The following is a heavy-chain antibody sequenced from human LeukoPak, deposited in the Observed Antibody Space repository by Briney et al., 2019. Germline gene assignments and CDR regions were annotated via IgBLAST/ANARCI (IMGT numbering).Heavy chain of an antibody. V-gene: IGHV4-39*07. J-gene: IGHJ6*03. CDR1: GGSISSSSYY. CDR3: ARRLWSGYYRHYYMDV. D-gene: IGHD3-3*01. Sequence: SETLSLTCTVSGGSISSSSYYWGWIRQPPGKGLEWIGSIYYSGSTYYNPSLKSRVTISVDTSKNQFSLKLSSVTAADTAVYYCARRLWSGYYRHYYMDVWGKGTTVTVSS. CDR2: IYYSGST.